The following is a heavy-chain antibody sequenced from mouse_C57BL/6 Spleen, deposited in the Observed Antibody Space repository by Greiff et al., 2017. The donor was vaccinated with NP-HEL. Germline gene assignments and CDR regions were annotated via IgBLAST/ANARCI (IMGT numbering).Heavy chain of an antibody. CDR3: ARDPPYDYDSLFDY. D-gene: IGHD2-4*01. V-gene: IGHV1-55*01. J-gene: IGHJ2*01. CDR1: GYTFTSYW. Sequence: QVHVKQSGAELVKPGASVKMSCKASGYTFTSYWITWVKQRPGQGLEWIGDIYPGSGSTNYNEKFKSKSTLTVDTSSSTAYMQLSSLTSEDSAVYYCARDPPYDYDSLFDYWGQGTTLTVSS. CDR2: IYPGSGST.